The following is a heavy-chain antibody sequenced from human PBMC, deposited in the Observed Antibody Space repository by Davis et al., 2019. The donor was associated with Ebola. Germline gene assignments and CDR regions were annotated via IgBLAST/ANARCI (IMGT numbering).Heavy chain of an antibody. D-gene: IGHD3-22*01. V-gene: IGHV1-46*01. CDR3: ARGGGYYYDSSAVGAFDI. CDR1: GYTFTSYY. CDR2: INPSGGST. J-gene: IGHJ3*02. Sequence: ASVKVFCKASGYTFTSYYMHWVRQAPGQGLEWMGIINPSGGSTSYAQKFQGRVTMTRDTSTSPVYMELSSLRSEDTAVYYCARGGGYYYDSSAVGAFDIWGQGTMVTVSS.